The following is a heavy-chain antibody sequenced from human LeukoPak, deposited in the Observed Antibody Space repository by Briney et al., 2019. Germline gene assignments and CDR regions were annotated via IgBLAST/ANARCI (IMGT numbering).Heavy chain of an antibody. V-gene: IGHV3-64*02. CDR1: GFTFRSYG. CDR3: ATYYYDSGGFHFHH. Sequence: GGSLRLSCAASGFTFRSYGMHWVRQAPGKGLEYVSAISSNGGRTYYADSVKGRFTISRDNSRNTLYLQMGSLRAEDMAVYYCATYYYDSGGFHFHHWGQGTLVTVSS. D-gene: IGHD3-22*01. J-gene: IGHJ1*01. CDR2: ISSNGGRT.